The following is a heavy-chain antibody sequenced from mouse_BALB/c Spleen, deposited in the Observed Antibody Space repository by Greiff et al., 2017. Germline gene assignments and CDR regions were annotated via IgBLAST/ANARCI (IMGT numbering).Heavy chain of an antibody. CDR1: GYAFSSYW. CDR3: ARGGDYDGAMDY. V-gene: IGHV1-80*01. CDR2: IYPGDGDT. Sequence: VKLQESGAELVRPGSSVKISCKASGYAFSSYWMNWVKQRPGQGLEWIGQIYPGDGDTNYNGKFKGKATLTADKSSSTAYMQLSSLTSEDSAVYFCARGGDYDGAMDYWGQGTSVTVSS. D-gene: IGHD2-4*01. J-gene: IGHJ4*01.